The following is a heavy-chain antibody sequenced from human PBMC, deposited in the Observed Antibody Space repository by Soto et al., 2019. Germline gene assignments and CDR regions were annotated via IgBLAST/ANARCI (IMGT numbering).Heavy chain of an antibody. CDR2: IKQDGSEK. Sequence: GGSLRLSCAASGFTFSSYWMSWVRQAPGKGLEWVANIKQDGSEKYYVDSVKGRFTISRDNAKNSLYLQMNSLRAEDTAVYYCAREIGGYSYGGYYYYYGMDVWGQGTTVTVSS. V-gene: IGHV3-7*05. J-gene: IGHJ6*02. D-gene: IGHD5-18*01. CDR3: AREIGGYSYGGYYYYYGMDV. CDR1: GFTFSSYW.